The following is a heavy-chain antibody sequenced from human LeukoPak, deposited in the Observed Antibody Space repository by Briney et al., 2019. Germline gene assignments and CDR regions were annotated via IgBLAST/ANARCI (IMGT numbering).Heavy chain of an antibody. CDR3: ARHRYPTPGIDY. J-gene: IGHJ4*02. Sequence: PGGSLRLSCAASRFTFSTYSMNWVRQAPGKRLEWVPYISSSGSTIYYADSVKGRFTISRDNAKNSLFLQINSLRAEDTAVYYCARHRYPTPGIDYWGQGTLVTVSS. CDR2: ISSSGSTI. V-gene: IGHV3-48*01. D-gene: IGHD4-23*01. CDR1: RFTFSTYS.